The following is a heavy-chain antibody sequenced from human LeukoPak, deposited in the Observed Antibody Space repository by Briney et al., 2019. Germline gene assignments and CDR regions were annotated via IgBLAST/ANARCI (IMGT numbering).Heavy chain of an antibody. CDR2: ISASAAMT. CDR1: GFTFNNYV. V-gene: IGHV3-23*01. Sequence: GGSLRLSCEASGFTFNNYVMTWVRQAPGKGLEWVSSISASAAMTYYADSVKGRFTVSRDNSNNRLYLQMSGLTAADTAVYYCAKDRSIRTYYTFDHWGQGTLVTVSS. D-gene: IGHD1-26*01. CDR3: AKDRSIRTYYTFDH. J-gene: IGHJ4*02.